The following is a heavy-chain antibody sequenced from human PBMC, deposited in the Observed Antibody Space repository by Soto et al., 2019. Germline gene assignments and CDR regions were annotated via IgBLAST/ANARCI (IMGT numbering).Heavy chain of an antibody. D-gene: IGHD2-15*01. Sequence: EVQLVESGGDLIQPGGSLRLSCAASGFTVSTNYMSWVRQAPGKGLEWVSIIYSGGTTYYADSVKGRFTVSRDNSRKSLYLQMDSLRAEDTAVYYCATGGGYFGMDVWCQGTTITVSS. V-gene: IGHV3-53*01. CDR1: GFTVSTNY. CDR2: IYSGGTT. J-gene: IGHJ6*02. CDR3: ATGGGYFGMDV.